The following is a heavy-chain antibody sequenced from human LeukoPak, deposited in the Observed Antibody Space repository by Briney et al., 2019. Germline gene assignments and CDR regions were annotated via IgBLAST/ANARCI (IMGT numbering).Heavy chain of an antibody. V-gene: IGHV3-23*01. CDR2: IRHSGGNT. J-gene: IGHJ3*01. CDR1: GFTFSNYA. CDR3: ARDNWNDVGGAFDV. Sequence: GGSLRLSCAASGFTFSNYAMSWVRRAPGKGLEWVSGIRHSGGNTYSADSVKGRFTISRDNSKSTLYLQMNRLRAEDSALYFCARDNWNDVGGAFDVWGQGTVVTVSS. D-gene: IGHD1-1*01.